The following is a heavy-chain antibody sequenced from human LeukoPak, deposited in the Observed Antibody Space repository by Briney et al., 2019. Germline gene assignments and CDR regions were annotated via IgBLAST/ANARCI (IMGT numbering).Heavy chain of an antibody. Sequence: ASVKVSCKASGGTFSSYAISWVRQAPGQGLEWMGRIIPIFGTANYAQKFQGRVTITTDESTSTAYMELRSLRSDDTAVYYCARDGYSYGYAYFDYWGQGTLVTVSS. CDR1: GGTFSSYA. CDR3: ARDGYSYGYAYFDY. V-gene: IGHV1-69*05. J-gene: IGHJ4*02. D-gene: IGHD5-18*01. CDR2: IIPIFGTA.